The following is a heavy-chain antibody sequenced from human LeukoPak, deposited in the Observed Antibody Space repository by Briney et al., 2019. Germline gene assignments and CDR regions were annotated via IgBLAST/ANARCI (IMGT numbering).Heavy chain of an antibody. Sequence: GASVKVSCMASGYTFTSHGISWVRQAPGQGLEWVGWISCYNGYTKYTQNLQGRVTMPTDASTSTAYMELRSLRSDDTAVYYCARDPTNTSGWYVYCYYWGRGTVVTVSS. CDR2: ISCYNGYT. J-gene: IGHJ4*02. CDR1: GYTFTSHG. D-gene: IGHD6-19*01. CDR3: ARDPTNTSGWYVYCYY. V-gene: IGHV1-18*01.